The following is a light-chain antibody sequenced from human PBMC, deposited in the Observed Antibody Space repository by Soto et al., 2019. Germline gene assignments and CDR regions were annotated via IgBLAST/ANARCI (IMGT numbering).Light chain of an antibody. CDR3: QQYGSSQS. J-gene: IGKJ1*01. CDR1: QSVSSSY. V-gene: IGKV3-20*01. CDR2: AAS. Sequence: EIVLTQSPGTLSLSPGERATLSCRASQSVSSSYLAWYQQKPGQAPRLLICAASSRATGIPDRFSGSGSGTDFPPTISRLEPEDFAVYYCQQYGSSQSFGQGTKVEIK.